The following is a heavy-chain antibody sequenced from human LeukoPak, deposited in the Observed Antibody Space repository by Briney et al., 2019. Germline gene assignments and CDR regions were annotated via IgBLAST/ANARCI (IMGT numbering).Heavy chain of an antibody. CDR1: GYTFTGYY. CDR3: ARAMGSSWYSLSYNWFDP. J-gene: IGHJ5*02. Sequence: ASVKVSCKASGYTFTGYYMHWVRQAPGQGLEWMGWINPNSGGTNYAQKFQGWVTMTRDTSISTAYMGLSRLRSDDTAVYYCARAMGSSWYSLSYNWFDPWGQGTLVTVPS. V-gene: IGHV1-2*04. CDR2: INPNSGGT. D-gene: IGHD6-13*01.